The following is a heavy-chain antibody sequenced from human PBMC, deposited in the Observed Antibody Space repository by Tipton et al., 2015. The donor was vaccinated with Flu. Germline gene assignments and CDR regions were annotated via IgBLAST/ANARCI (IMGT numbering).Heavy chain of an antibody. CDR2: ITGHNGNT. J-gene: IGHJ4*02. Sequence: QSGPEVKKPGASVKVSCKASGYSLNSYVISWVRQAPGQGLEWMGWITGHNGNTNYAQKFQGRVTMTTDTSTSTAYMELRSLRSDDTAVYYCAGEYHYGSGSYPYYVDYWGQGTLVTASS. CDR3: AGEYHYGSGSYPYYVDY. D-gene: IGHD3-10*01. V-gene: IGHV1-18*01. CDR1: GYSLNSYV.